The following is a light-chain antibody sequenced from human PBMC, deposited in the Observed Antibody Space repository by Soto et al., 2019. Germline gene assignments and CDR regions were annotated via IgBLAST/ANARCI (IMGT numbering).Light chain of an antibody. Sequence: EIVMTQSPATLSVSPGERATLPCRASQGVSGNLAWYQQKSGQAPRLLIYAASTRATGIPARFSGSGSGTEFTLTISSLEPEDAAVYYCQQRSNWPPITFGQGTRLEIK. CDR2: AAS. CDR1: QGVSGN. J-gene: IGKJ5*01. CDR3: QQRSNWPPIT. V-gene: IGKV3-15*01.